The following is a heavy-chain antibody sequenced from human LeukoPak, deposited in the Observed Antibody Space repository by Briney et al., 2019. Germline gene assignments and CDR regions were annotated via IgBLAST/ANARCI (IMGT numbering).Heavy chain of an antibody. CDR3: AKNPRYFDWLLLPADFDY. CDR1: GFTFSSYA. V-gene: IGHV3-23*01. D-gene: IGHD3-9*01. J-gene: IGHJ4*02. CDR2: ISGSGGST. Sequence: GGSLRLSCAASGFTFSSYAMSWVRQAPGKGLEWVSAISGSGGSTYYADSVKGRFTISRDNSKHTLYLQMNSLRAEDTAVYYCAKNPRYFDWLLLPADFDYWGQGTLVTVSS.